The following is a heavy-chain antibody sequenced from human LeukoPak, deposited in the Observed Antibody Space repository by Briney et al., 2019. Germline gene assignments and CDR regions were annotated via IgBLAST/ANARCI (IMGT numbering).Heavy chain of an antibody. CDR2: IHPNGGST. J-gene: IGHJ4*02. CDR3: ARIWSDQIGTDY. Sequence: ASVKVSCKASGYTFTSYYIYWVRQAPGQGLEWMGIIHPNGGSTSYAQKFQGRVTMTRDTSTSTVYTELSSLRSEDTAVYYCARIWSDQIGTDYWGQGTLVTVSS. CDR1: GYTFTSYY. D-gene: IGHD3-3*01. V-gene: IGHV1-46*01.